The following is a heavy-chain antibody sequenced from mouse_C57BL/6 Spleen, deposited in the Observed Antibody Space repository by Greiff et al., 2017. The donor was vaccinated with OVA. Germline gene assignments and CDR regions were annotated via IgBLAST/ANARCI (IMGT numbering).Heavy chain of an antibody. CDR3: ANYYGSSYGGFAY. Sequence: QVQLQQPGPELVKPGASVKISCKASGYAFSSSWMNWVKQRPGKGLEWIGRIYPGDGDTNYNGKFKGKATLTADKSSSTAYMQLSSLTSEDSAVYFCANYYGSSYGGFAYWGQGTLVTVSA. V-gene: IGHV1-82*01. D-gene: IGHD1-1*01. CDR1: GYAFSSSW. J-gene: IGHJ3*01. CDR2: IYPGDGDT.